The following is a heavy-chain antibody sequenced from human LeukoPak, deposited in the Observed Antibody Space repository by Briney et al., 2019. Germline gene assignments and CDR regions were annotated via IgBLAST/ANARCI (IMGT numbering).Heavy chain of an antibody. CDR1: GFTFGTYG. V-gene: IGHV3-48*04. CDR3: GKSRIGFSGQLDH. D-gene: IGHD5-12*01. CDR2: ISSSSDSI. Sequence: GGSLRLSCAASGFTFGTYGMIWVRQAPGKGLEWLSYISSSSDSIKYADSVKGRFTSSRDNAKNSLYLQMNSLRAEDTAVYYCGKSRIGFSGQLDHWGQGALITVSS. J-gene: IGHJ4*02.